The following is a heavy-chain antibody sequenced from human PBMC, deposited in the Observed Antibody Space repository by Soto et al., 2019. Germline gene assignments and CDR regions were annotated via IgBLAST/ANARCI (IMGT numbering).Heavy chain of an antibody. CDR3: ARDPPVVVPAAGPIYFDY. CDR2: ISAYNGNT. CDR1: GYTFTSYG. V-gene: IGHV1-18*04. Sequence: SVKVSCKASGYTFTSYGISWVRQAPVQGLEWMGWISAYNGNTNYAQKLQGRVTMTTDTSTSTAYMELRSLRSDDTAVYYCARDPPVVVPAAGPIYFDYWGQGTLVTVSS. J-gene: IGHJ4*02. D-gene: IGHD2-2*01.